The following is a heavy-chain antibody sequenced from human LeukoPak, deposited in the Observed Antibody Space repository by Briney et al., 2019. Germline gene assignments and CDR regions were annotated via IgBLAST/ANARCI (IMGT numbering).Heavy chain of an antibody. CDR1: GGSISSRSYY. J-gene: IGHJ2*01. CDR2: IYYSGST. Sequence: AETLSLTCTVSGGSISSRSYYWGWIRQPPWKGLEWIGSIYYSGSTYYNPSLKNRVTISVDTSKNQFSLKLSSVTAADTAVYYCARGDRELLLYWYFDLWGRGTLVTVSS. V-gene: IGHV4-39*07. CDR3: ARGDRELLLYWYFDL. D-gene: IGHD3-10*01.